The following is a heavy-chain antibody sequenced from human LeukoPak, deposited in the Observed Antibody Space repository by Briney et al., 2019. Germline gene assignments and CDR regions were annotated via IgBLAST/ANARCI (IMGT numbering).Heavy chain of an antibody. CDR3: ASRPRDFWSGYYFDY. CDR2: INHSGST. Sequence: SETLSLTCTVSGGSISSYYWSWIRQPPGKGLEWIGEINHSGSTNYNPSLKSRVTISVDTSKNQFSLKLSSVTAADTAVYYCASRPRDFWSGYYFDYWGQGTLVTVSS. J-gene: IGHJ4*02. D-gene: IGHD3-3*01. V-gene: IGHV4-34*01. CDR1: GGSISSYY.